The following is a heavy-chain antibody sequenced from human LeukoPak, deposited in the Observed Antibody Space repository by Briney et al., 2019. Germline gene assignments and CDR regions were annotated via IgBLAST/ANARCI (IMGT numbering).Heavy chain of an antibody. J-gene: IGHJ4*02. CDR3: ARDLKGVAARAFDY. D-gene: IGHD6-6*01. CDR2: IIPILGIA. Sequence: SVKVSCKASGGTFSSYAISWVRQAPGQGLEWMGRIIPILGIANYAQKFQGRVTITADKSTSTACMELSSLRSEDTAVYYCARDLKGVAARAFDYWGQGTLVTVSS. CDR1: GGTFSSYA. V-gene: IGHV1-69*04.